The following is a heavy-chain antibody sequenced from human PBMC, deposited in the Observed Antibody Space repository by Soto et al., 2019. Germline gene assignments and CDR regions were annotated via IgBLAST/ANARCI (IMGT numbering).Heavy chain of an antibody. CDR3: ARVVAGLDY. Sequence: WASVKVSCKASGFTLTIYAMHWVRQAPGQRLEWMGWINAGNGNTKYSQKFQGRVTITRDTSANTAYMELSSLRSEDTAVYYCARVVAGLDYWGKGTLVTVSS. J-gene: IGHJ4*02. D-gene: IGHD6-19*01. CDR1: GFTLTIYA. CDR2: INAGNGNT. V-gene: IGHV1-3*01.